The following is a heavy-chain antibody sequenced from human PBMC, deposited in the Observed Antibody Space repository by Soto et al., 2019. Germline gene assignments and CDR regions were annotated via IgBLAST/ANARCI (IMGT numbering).Heavy chain of an antibody. D-gene: IGHD5-12*01. Sequence: PVGSPRLSCRASEFTSRSHYRSWVRQAPGKGLEWVSVIYSGGSTYYADSVKGRFTISRDNSKNTLYLQMNSLSAEDTAVYYCARARLFDYWGQGTLVTVSS. CDR3: ARARLFDY. CDR1: EFTSRSHY. V-gene: IGHV3-66*01. CDR2: IYSGGST. J-gene: IGHJ4*02.